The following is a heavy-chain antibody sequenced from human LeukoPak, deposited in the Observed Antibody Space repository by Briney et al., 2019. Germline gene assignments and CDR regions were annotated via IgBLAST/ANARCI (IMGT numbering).Heavy chain of an antibody. CDR1: GITFSNSA. D-gene: IGHD6-13*01. J-gene: IGHJ4*02. CDR2: ITKSGDQT. CDR3: AKGTGRNSSIAASGT. V-gene: IGHV3-23*01. Sequence: GGSLRLSCVPSGITFSNSALSWVRQAPGKGLEWVSTITKSGDQTHYADSVRGLFTISRDIFKNTLYLQMNSLRAEDTAVYYCAKGTGRNSSIAASGTWGQGTLVTVSS.